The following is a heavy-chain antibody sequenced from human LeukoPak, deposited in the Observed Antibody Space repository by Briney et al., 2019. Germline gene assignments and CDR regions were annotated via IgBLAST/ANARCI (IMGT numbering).Heavy chain of an antibody. Sequence: GASVKVSCKASGYTFTSYYMHWVRQAPGQGLEWMGIINPSGGSTSYAQKFQGRVTMTRDTSTSTVYTELSSLRSEDTAVYYCARDRVDSSGYSTFDPWGQGTLVTVSS. CDR3: ARDRVDSSGYSTFDP. CDR2: INPSGGST. D-gene: IGHD3-22*01. V-gene: IGHV1-46*01. J-gene: IGHJ5*02. CDR1: GYTFTSYY.